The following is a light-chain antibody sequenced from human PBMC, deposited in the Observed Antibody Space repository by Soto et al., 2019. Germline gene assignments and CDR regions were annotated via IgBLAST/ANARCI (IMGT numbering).Light chain of an antibody. V-gene: IGLV2-8*01. CDR3: SSYAGRNRYV. J-gene: IGLJ1*01. CDR1: SSDVGGYNY. CDR2: EVS. Sequence: QSALTQPPSASGSPGQSVTISCTGTSSDVGGYNYVSWYQQPPGKAPKLMIYEVSNRPSGVPDRFSGSKSGNTASLTVSGLQSEDEDDYYCSSYAGRNRYVFGTGTKLTVL.